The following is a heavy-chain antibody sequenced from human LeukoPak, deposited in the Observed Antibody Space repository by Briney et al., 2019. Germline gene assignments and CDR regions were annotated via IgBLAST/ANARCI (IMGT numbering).Heavy chain of an antibody. V-gene: IGHV4-34*01. CDR3: ARPTIALLAFDI. Sequence: SETLSLTCAVYGGSFSGYYWSWIRQPPGKGLEWIGSIYYSGSTYYNPSLKSRVTISVDTSKNQFSLKLSSVTAADTAVYYCARPTIALLAFDIWGQGTMVTVSS. CDR1: GGSFSGYY. D-gene: IGHD5-24*01. CDR2: IYYSGST. J-gene: IGHJ3*02.